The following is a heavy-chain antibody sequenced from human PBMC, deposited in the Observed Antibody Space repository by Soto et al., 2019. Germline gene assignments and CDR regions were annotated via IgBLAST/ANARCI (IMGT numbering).Heavy chain of an antibody. J-gene: IGHJ6*02. CDR3: AKDLDSYGYYYGLDV. Sequence: QVQLVESGGGVVQPGRSLRLSCAASGFTFSSYGMHWVRQAPGKGLEWVAVISYDGNNKYYADSVKGRFTISRDNSKNTLYLQMNSLRGEDTAVYYCAKDLDSYGYYYGLDVWCQGTTVTVSS. CDR2: ISYDGNNK. CDR1: GFTFSSYG. D-gene: IGHD5-18*01. V-gene: IGHV3-30*18.